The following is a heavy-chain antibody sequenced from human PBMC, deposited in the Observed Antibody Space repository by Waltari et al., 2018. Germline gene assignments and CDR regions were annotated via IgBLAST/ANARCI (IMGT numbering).Heavy chain of an antibody. J-gene: IGHJ6*02. V-gene: IGHV1-69*01. CDR3: AREGLVDTAMAPPMDV. CDR1: GGTFSSYA. D-gene: IGHD5-18*01. Sequence: QVQLVQSGAEVKKPGSSVKVSCQASGGTFSSYAISWVRQAPGQGLEWMGGIIPIFGTANYAQKFQGRVTITADESTSTAYMELSSLRSEDTAVYYCAREGLVDTAMAPPMDVWGQGTTVTVSS. CDR2: IIPIFGTA.